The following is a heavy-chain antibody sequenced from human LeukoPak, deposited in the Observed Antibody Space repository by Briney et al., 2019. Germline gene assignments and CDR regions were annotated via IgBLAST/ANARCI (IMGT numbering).Heavy chain of an antibody. D-gene: IGHD3-10*01. CDR2: ICPGDSDI. V-gene: IGHV5-51*01. CDR1: GYTFTTYW. Sequence: GESVKISCKVSGYTFTTYWIGWVRQMPGKGLEWMGIICPGDSDIRYSPSFQGQDTISADKSTSTAYLQWSSLKASDTAMYYCARHDYGSGSYYRLDYWGQGPLLPVSS. CDR3: ARHDYGSGSYYRLDY. J-gene: IGHJ4*02.